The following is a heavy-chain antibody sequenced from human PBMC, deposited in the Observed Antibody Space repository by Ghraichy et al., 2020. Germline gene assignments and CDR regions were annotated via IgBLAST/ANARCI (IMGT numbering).Heavy chain of an antibody. CDR3: ARPTVTNARRAFDM. Sequence: SETLSLTCAVYGGSFSGYHWSWIRQPPGKGLEWIGEILHSGSTTYNPSLKSRVTISVDTSKNQFSLKLSSVTAADTAVYYCARPTVTNARRAFDMWGQGTMVTVCS. CDR2: ILHSGST. CDR1: GGSFSGYH. D-gene: IGHD4-11*01. J-gene: IGHJ3*02. V-gene: IGHV4-34*12.